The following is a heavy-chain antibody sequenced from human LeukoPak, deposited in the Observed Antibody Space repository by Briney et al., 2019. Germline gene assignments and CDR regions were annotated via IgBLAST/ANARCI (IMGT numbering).Heavy chain of an antibody. CDR1: GFTVSSNY. J-gene: IGHJ4*02. V-gene: IGHV3-53*01. D-gene: IGHD3-16*02. CDR2: IYSGGST. CDR3: ALSRHGELRLGELSLNY. Sequence: PGGSLRLSCAASGFTVSSNYMSWVRQAPGKGLEWDSVIYSGGSTYYADSVKGRFTISRDNSKNTLYLQMNSLRAEDTAVYYCALSRHGELRLGELSLNYWGQGTLVTVSS.